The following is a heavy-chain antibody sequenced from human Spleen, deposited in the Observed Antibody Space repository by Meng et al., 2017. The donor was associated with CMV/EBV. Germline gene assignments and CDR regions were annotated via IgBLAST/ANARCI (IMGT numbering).Heavy chain of an antibody. CDR2: INSDGSIT. J-gene: IGHJ6*02. Sequence: GGSLRLSCAASGFTFSSYWMHWVRQAPGKGLVWVSLINSDGSITTYADSVKGRFTISRDYAKNTLYAQMNSLRAEDTAVYYCARGYPNYYYGMDVWGQGTTVTVSS. CDR3: ARGYPNYYYGMDV. CDR1: GFTFSSYW. D-gene: IGHD2-2*02. V-gene: IGHV3-74*01.